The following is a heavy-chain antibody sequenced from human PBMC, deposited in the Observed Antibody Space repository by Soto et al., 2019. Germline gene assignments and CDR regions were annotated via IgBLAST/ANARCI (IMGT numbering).Heavy chain of an antibody. J-gene: IGHJ4*02. CDR2: AYYRSRWHY. V-gene: IGHV6-1*01. CDR1: GDSVSNNGAT. CDR3: ARDPPDFTSGFDS. D-gene: IGHD1-26*01. Sequence: SQTLSLTCAICGDSVSNNGATWNWIRQSPSRGLEWLGRAYYRSRWHYDYATSVRSRITINPDTSKNQFSLQISSVTPEDTAVYQCARDPPDFTSGFDSWGQGSLVNVS.